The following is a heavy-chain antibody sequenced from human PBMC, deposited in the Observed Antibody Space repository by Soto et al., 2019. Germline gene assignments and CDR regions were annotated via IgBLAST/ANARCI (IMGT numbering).Heavy chain of an antibody. CDR3: ARVYYSSGWYRACFDY. J-gene: IGHJ4*02. CDR1: GFTFSSYW. V-gene: IGHV3-7*04. CDR2: IKQDGSEK. Sequence: GGSLRLSCAASGFTFSSYWMSWVRQAPGKGLEWVANIKQDGSEKYYVDSVKGRFTISRDNAKNSLYLQMNSLRAEDTAVYYCARVYYSSGWYRACFDYWGQGTLVTVSS. D-gene: IGHD6-19*01.